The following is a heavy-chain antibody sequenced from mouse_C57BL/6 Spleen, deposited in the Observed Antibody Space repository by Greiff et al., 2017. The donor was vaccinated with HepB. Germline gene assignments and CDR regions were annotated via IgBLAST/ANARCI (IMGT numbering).Heavy chain of an antibody. CDR2: INPNNGGT. D-gene: IGHD2-3*01. Sequence: EVQLQQSGPELVKPGASVKISCKASGYTFTDYYMNWVKQSHGKSLEWIGDINPNNGGTSYNQKFKGKATLTVDKSSSTAYMELRSLTSEDSAVYYCARSRWLLHAMDYWGQGTSVTVSS. V-gene: IGHV1-26*01. CDR1: GYTFTDYY. J-gene: IGHJ4*01. CDR3: ARSRWLLHAMDY.